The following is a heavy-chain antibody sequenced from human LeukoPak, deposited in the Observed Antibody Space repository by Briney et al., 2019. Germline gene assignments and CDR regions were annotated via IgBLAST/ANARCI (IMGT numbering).Heavy chain of an antibody. CDR3: ARDPGYDIKSWYYYGMDV. CDR1: GGSLSSYY. V-gene: IGHV4-59*01. J-gene: IGHJ6*04. CDR2: IYYSGST. D-gene: IGHD3-9*01. Sequence: PSETLSLTCTVSGGSLSSYYWSWVRQPPGKGLEWIGYIYYSGSTKYNPSLNSRVTISVDTSKNQSSLKLSSVTAADTAVYYCARDPGYDIKSWYYYGMDVWGKGTPVTVSS.